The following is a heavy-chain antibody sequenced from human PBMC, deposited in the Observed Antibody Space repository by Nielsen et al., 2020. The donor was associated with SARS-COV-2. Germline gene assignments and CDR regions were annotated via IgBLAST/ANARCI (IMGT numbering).Heavy chain of an antibody. CDR2: INPDGTSI. CDR3: ARGFAWFDF. Sequence: GGSLRLSCTASGLTLSTFWMHWVRQVPGKGLVWVARINPDGTSISYGDSVKARFTIARDNTKKTVYLDMRSLTVDDTAVYYCARGFAWFDFWGQGTQVTVSS. V-gene: IGHV3-74*01. CDR1: GLTLSTFW. J-gene: IGHJ5*01. D-gene: IGHD3-3*01.